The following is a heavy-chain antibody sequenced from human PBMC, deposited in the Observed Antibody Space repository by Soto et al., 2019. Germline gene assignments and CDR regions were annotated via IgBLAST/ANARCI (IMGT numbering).Heavy chain of an antibody. CDR3: ASGTGLGGEGMDV. CDR1: GYTFTSYG. V-gene: IGHV1-18*01. Sequence: QVQLVQSGAEVKKPGASVKVSCKASGYTFTSYGISWVRQAPGQGLEWMGWISAYNGNTNYAQKPPGRVTMTTDTSRGTAYMEERSLRSDDTAVYYCASGTGLGGEGMDVWGQGTTVTVSS. CDR2: ISAYNGNT. D-gene: IGHD3-16*01. J-gene: IGHJ6*02.